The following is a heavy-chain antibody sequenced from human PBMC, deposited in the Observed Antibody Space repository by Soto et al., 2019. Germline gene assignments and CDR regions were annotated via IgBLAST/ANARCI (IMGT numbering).Heavy chain of an antibody. CDR3: ARDSPITMIVVAPRNLFDP. Sequence: ASVKVSCKASGYTFTSYGISWVRQAPGQGLEWMGWISAYNGNTNYAQKLQGRVTMTTDTSTSTAYMELRSLRSDDTAVYYCARDSPITMIVVAPRNLFDPWGQGTLVIVSS. CDR2: ISAYNGNT. V-gene: IGHV1-18*01. CDR1: GYTFTSYG. D-gene: IGHD3-22*01. J-gene: IGHJ5*02.